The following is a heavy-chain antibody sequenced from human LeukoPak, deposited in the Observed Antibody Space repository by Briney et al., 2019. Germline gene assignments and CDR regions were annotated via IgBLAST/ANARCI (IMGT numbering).Heavy chain of an antibody. D-gene: IGHD2-2*01. CDR3: ARALGYCSSTSCYGNWFDP. CDR2: IYPGDSDT. J-gene: IGHJ5*02. Sequence: GESLKISCKGSGYSFISYWIAWVRQMPGKGLEWMGIIYPGDSDTRYSPSFQGQVTISADKSISTAYLQWSSLKASDTAMYYCARALGYCSSTSCYGNWFDPWGQGTLVTVSS. V-gene: IGHV5-51*01. CDR1: GYSFISYW.